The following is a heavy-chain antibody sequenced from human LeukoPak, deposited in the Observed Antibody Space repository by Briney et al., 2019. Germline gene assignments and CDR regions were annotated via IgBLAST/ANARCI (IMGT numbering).Heavy chain of an antibody. Sequence: SETLSLTCTVSGGSINSDYWSWIRQPPGQGLEWIGYIYNTGSTNYNPSLKSRVTISLDTSKNQFSLKLTSVTAADTAVYYCARIHPSNWNDGGGWFDPWGQGTLVTVSS. CDR1: GGSINSDY. V-gene: IGHV4-59*08. J-gene: IGHJ5*02. CDR2: IYNTGST. D-gene: IGHD1-20*01. CDR3: ARIHPSNWNDGGGWFDP.